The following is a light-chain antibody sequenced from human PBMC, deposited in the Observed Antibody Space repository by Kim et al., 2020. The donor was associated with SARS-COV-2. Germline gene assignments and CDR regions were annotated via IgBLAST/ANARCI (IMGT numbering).Light chain of an antibody. Sequence: SPGHPGTIPCTGTSSDVGGYNYVSWYQQHPGKAPKLMIYDVSKRPSGVPDRFSGSKSGNTASLTISGLQAEDEADYYCCSYAGSWVFGGGTQLTVL. J-gene: IGLJ3*02. CDR1: SSDVGGYNY. CDR2: DVS. V-gene: IGLV2-11*01. CDR3: CSYAGSWV.